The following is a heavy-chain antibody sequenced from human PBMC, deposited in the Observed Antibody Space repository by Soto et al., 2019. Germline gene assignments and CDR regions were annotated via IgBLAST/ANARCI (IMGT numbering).Heavy chain of an antibody. J-gene: IGHJ4*02. V-gene: IGHV2-5*02. D-gene: IGHD1-26*01. Sequence: QITLRESGPTLVRPTQTLTLTCTFSGFSLNTDEVSVSWIRQPPGKAPEWLALIYWDDDKRYKPSLKNRVTITKDPAKNQVVLTMSNMSPVDPAIYSCAQGRSEWAYFDYWGQGTPVTVSS. CDR2: IYWDDDK. CDR3: AQGRSEWAYFDY. CDR1: GFSLNTDEVS.